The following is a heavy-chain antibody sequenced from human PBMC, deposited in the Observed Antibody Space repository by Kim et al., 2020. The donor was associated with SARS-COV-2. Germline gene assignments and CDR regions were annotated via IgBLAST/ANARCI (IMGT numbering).Heavy chain of an antibody. CDR2: ISGSGGST. D-gene: IGHD2-2*01. Sequence: GGSLRLSCAASGFTFSSYAMSWVRQAPGKGLEWVSAISGSGGSTYYADSVKGRFTISRDNSKTTLYLQMNSLRAEDTAEYYCAKGFSGCVLETKADRDIEIVPAAMFVVNYYDYAMDVGGQGPTVTVSS. V-gene: IGHV3-23*01. CDR3: AKGFSGCVLETKADRDIEIVPAAMFVVNYYDYAMDV. CDR1: GFTFSSYA. J-gene: IGHJ6*02.